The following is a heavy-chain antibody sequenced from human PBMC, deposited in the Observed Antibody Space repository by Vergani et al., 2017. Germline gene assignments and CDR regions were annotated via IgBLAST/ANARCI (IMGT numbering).Heavy chain of an antibody. Sequence: EVQLVESGGVVVQPGGSLRLSCAASGFTFDDYAMHWVRQAPGKGLEWVSLISWDGGSTYYADSVKGRFTISRDNSKNSLYLQMNSLRAEDTALYYCAKDKGPYGDYTFDYWGQGTLVTVSS. CDR2: ISWDGGST. J-gene: IGHJ4*02. D-gene: IGHD4-17*01. CDR1: GFTFDDYA. V-gene: IGHV3-43D*03. CDR3: AKDKGPYGDYTFDY.